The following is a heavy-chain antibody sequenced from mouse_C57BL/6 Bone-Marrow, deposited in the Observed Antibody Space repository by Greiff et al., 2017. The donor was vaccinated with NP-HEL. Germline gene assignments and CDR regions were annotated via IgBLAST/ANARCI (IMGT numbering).Heavy chain of an antibody. CDR3: AKAYYSNYGFAY. J-gene: IGHJ3*01. CDR1: GYSITSGYY. Sequence: ESGPGLVKPSQSLSLTCSVTGYSITSGYYWNWIRQFPGNKLEWMGYISYDGSNNYNPSLKNRISITRDTSKNQFFLKLNSVTTEDTATYYCAKAYYSNYGFAYWGQGTLVTVSA. V-gene: IGHV3-6*01. CDR2: ISYDGSN. D-gene: IGHD2-5*01.